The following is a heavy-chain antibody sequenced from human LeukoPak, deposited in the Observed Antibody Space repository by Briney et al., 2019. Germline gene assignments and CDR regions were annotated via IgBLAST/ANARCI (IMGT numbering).Heavy chain of an antibody. CDR1: GFTVNSNY. Sequence: GGSLRLSCAASGFTVNSNYMSWVRQAPGKGLEWVSVIYSGGSTYYADSAKGRFTISRHNSKNTLYLQMNSLRAEDTAVYYCARGSFGGVSLWGQGTLVTVSS. CDR2: IYSGGST. V-gene: IGHV3-53*04. J-gene: IGHJ4*02. D-gene: IGHD3-16*01. CDR3: ARGSFGGVSL.